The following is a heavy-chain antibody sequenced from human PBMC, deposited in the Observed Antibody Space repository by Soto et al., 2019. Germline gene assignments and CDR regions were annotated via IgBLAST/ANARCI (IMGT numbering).Heavy chain of an antibody. D-gene: IGHD3-9*01. V-gene: IGHV1-58*01. CDR1: GFTFTSSA. CDR3: AAPYDILTGYGMDV. Sequence: SVKFSGKASGFTFTSSALQWVRQARGQRLECIVWIVVGSGNTNXXXKFQERVXXTRDVSRSTAXVELSXLRSEDTGVXYCAAPYDILTGYGMDVWGQGTTVTVSS. J-gene: IGHJ6*02. CDR2: IVVGSGNT.